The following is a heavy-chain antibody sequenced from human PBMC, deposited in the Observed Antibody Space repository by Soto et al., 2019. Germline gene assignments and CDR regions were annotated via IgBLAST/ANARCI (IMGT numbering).Heavy chain of an antibody. D-gene: IGHD6-13*01. CDR2: IRRHTSVT. CDR1: GLTLSTSS. Sequence: PGGSLGLSCAAFGLTLSTSSMNWVRQAPGRGLEWISYIRRHTSVTAYADSVKGRFTISRDSAKNTLYLQMNSLRAEDTAVYYCAKDPPDLIAAAGTGWFDPWGQGTLVTVSS. V-gene: IGHV3-48*01. CDR3: AKDPPDLIAAAGTGWFDP. J-gene: IGHJ5*02.